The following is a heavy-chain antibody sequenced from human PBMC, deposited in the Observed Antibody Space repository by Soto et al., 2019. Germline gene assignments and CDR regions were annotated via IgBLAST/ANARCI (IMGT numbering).Heavy chain of an antibody. Sequence: EVQLVESGGALVQPGGSLRLSCAASGFTFSSYWMHWVRQAPGKGLVWVSRINSDGSSTSYADSVKGRFTISRDNAKNTLYLQMNSTRAEDTAVYYCARTSLVVAAATREDYWGQGTLVTVSS. CDR1: GFTFSSYW. J-gene: IGHJ4*02. CDR2: INSDGSST. V-gene: IGHV3-74*01. CDR3: ARTSLVVAAATREDY. D-gene: IGHD2-15*01.